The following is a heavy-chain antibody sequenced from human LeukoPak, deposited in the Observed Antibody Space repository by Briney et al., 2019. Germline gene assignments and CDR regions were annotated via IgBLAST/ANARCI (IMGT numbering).Heavy chain of an antibody. V-gene: IGHV3-7*01. CDR2: IKQDETEK. D-gene: IGHD1-26*01. CDR1: GFTFSDYY. CDR3: ARVVDGASFDS. J-gene: IGHJ4*02. Sequence: GGSLRLSCAASGFTFSDYYMGWIRQAPGKGLEWVANIKQDETEKYYVDSVKGRFTVSRDNARNLVFLQMNSLRDDDTAVYYCARVVDGASFDSWGQGTLVTVSS.